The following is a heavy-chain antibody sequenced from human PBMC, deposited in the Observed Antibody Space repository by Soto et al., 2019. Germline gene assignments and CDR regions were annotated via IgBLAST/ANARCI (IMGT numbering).Heavy chain of an antibody. Sequence: SETLSLTCTVSGGSISSRSFYWGWIRQPPGKGLEWIGSIYYSGSTYDNPSLKSRVTMSVDTSRNQFSMKLSSVTAADTAVYYCARLLYDRSGYYYFDCWGPGTLVTVSS. V-gene: IGHV4-39*01. CDR2: IYYSGST. J-gene: IGHJ4*02. CDR1: GGSISSRSFY. D-gene: IGHD3-22*01. CDR3: ARLLYDRSGYYYFDC.